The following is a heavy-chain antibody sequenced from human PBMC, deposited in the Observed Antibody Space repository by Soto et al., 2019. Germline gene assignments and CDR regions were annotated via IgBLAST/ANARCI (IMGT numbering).Heavy chain of an antibody. V-gene: IGHV4-39*01. J-gene: IGHJ5*02. Sequence: PXETLSLTCTVSGCSINSAFTYWGWIRQPPGKGLEWIGAIFSTGTTYYTPSLKSRVTISVDTSKNQFSLNLSSVTAADTAVYYCGLSSRSYSDWFDHWGQGTLVTVSS. CDR1: GCSINSAFTY. CDR3: GLSSRSYSDWFDH. D-gene: IGHD6-13*01. CDR2: IFSTGTT.